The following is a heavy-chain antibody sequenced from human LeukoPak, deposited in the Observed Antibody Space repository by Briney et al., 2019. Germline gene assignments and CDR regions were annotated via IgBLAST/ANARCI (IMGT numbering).Heavy chain of an antibody. CDR2: IYPGDSDT. Sequence: MGIIYPGDSDTRYSPSFQGQVTISADKSISTAYLQWSSLKASDTAMYYCARLSPDYYEIDYWGQGTLVTVSS. CDR3: ARLSPDYYEIDY. V-gene: IGHV5-51*01. J-gene: IGHJ4*02. D-gene: IGHD3-22*01.